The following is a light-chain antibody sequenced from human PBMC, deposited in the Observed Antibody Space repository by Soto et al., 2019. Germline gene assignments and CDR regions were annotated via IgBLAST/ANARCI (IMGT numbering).Light chain of an antibody. Sequence: DIQMTQSPSTLSGSVGDRVTITFRASQTISSWLAWYQQKPGKAPKLLIYKASSLESGVPLRFSGSGSGTEFTLSISSLQPDDFATYYCLQHNSYPRTFGQGTKVDIK. CDR1: QTISSW. CDR2: KAS. J-gene: IGKJ1*01. CDR3: LQHNSYPRT. V-gene: IGKV1-5*03.